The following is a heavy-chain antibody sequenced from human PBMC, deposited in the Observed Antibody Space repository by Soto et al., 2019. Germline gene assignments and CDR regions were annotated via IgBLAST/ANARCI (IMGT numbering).Heavy chain of an antibody. D-gene: IGHD3-22*01. CDR1: GFTVSSNY. J-gene: IGHJ6*02. CDR3: AREVVVNYYYYGMDV. CDR2: IYSGGST. V-gene: IGHV3-66*01. Sequence: PGGSLRLSCAASGFTVSSNYMSWVRQAPGKGLEWVSVIYSGGSTYYADSVKGRFTISRDNSKNTLYLQMNSLRAEDTAVYYCAREVVVNYYYYGMDVWGQGTTVTVSS.